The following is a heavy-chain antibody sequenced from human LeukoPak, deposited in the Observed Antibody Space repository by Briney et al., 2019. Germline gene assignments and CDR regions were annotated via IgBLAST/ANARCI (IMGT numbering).Heavy chain of an antibody. J-gene: IGHJ4*02. CDR1: GGSISSYY. Sequence: SETLSLTCTVSGGSISSYYWSWIRQPAGKGLEWIGRIYTSGSTNYNPSLKSRVTMSVDTSKNQFSLKLSSVTAADTAVYYCARDPSWGDYGGNGGYFDYWGQGTLVTVSS. CDR3: ARDPSWGDYGGNGGYFDY. CDR2: IYTSGST. D-gene: IGHD4-17*01. V-gene: IGHV4-4*07.